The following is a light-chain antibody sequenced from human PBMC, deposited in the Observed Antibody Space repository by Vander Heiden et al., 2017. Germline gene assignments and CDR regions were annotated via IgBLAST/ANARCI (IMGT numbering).Light chain of an antibody. Sequence: AIRMTQSPSSFSASTGDRVTITCRASQGISSYLAWYQQKPGKAPKLLIYAASTLQSGVPSRFSGSGSGTDFTLTISCLQSEDFATYYCQQDDSYLFTFGQGTKMEIK. CDR1: QGISSY. CDR3: QQDDSYLFT. J-gene: IGKJ2*01. CDR2: AAS. V-gene: IGKV1-8*01.